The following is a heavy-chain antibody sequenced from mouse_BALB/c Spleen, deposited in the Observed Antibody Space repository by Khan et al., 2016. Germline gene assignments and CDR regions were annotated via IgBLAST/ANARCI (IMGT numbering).Heavy chain of an antibody. CDR1: GYTFTDSY. D-gene: IGHD2-1*01. V-gene: IGHV1-77*01. Sequence: QVRLQQSGAELARPGASVKLSCRASGYTFTDSYINWVKQRTGQGLEWIGEIYPGSGNSYYNDNFKGKATLTADKSSSTAYIQLTSLTSEDSAVYFCARGVLYGNYIASWFAYWGQGTLVTVSA. CDR3: ARGVLYGNYIASWFAY. J-gene: IGHJ3*01. CDR2: IYPGSGNS.